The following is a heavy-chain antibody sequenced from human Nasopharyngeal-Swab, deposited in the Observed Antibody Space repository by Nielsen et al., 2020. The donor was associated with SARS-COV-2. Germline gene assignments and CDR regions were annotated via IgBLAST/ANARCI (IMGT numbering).Heavy chain of an antibody. Sequence: ASVQVSCKASGYTFTNYGISWVRQAPGEGLEWMGWSSVYNGNTNYGQRVQCRVTMTTDTSTNTAYMELRSLRSDDTAVYYCARVTWQLVGYYYYYGMDVWGQGTTVTVSS. CDR3: ARVTWQLVGYYYYYGMDV. CDR2: SSVYNGNT. J-gene: IGHJ6*02. CDR1: GYTFTNYG. V-gene: IGHV1-18*01. D-gene: IGHD1-26*01.